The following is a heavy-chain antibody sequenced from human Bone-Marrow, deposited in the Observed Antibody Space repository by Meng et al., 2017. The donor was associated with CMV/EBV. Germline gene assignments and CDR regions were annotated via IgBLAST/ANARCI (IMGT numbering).Heavy chain of an antibody. CDR1: ISSGCYY. CDR2: IYYSGST. D-gene: IGHD3-3*01. J-gene: IGHJ6*02. CDR3: ARSFGVVMGYYYYGMDV. Sequence: ISSGCYYWSWIRQHPGKGLEWIGYIYYSGSTYYNPSLKSRVTISVDTSKNQFSLKLSSVTAADTAVYYCARSFGVVMGYYYYGMDVWGQGTTVTVSS. V-gene: IGHV4-31*02.